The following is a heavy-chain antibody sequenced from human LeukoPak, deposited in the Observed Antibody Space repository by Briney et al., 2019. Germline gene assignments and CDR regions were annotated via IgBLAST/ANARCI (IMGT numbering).Heavy chain of an antibody. Sequence: GGSLRLSCAASGFTFSTNEMNWVRQAPGQGLEWVSYISSRGSTIYYADSVKGRFTISRDNAKTTLYLQMNSLRAEDTAVYYCARGSYGGNYLDYWGQGTLVTVSS. V-gene: IGHV3-48*03. J-gene: IGHJ4*02. CDR2: ISSRGSTI. CDR3: ARGSYGGNYLDY. D-gene: IGHD4-23*01. CDR1: GFTFSTNE.